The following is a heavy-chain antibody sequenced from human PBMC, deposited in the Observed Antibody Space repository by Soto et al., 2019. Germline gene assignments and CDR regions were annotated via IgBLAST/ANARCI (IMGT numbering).Heavy chain of an antibody. CDR3: ARWTTVTTDTHYYYYYGMDV. Sequence: GASVKVSCKASGYTFTSYGISWVRQAPGQGLEWMGWISAYNGNTNYAQKLQGRVTMTTDTSTSTAYMELRSLRSDDTAVYYCARWTTVTTDTHYYYYYGMDVWGQGTTVTVSS. J-gene: IGHJ6*02. CDR2: ISAYNGNT. V-gene: IGHV1-18*01. CDR1: GYTFTSYG. D-gene: IGHD4-17*01.